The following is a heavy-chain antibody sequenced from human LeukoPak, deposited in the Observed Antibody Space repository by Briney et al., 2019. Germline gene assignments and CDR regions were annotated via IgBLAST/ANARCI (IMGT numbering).Heavy chain of an antibody. CDR3: AKVEGASKASVY. Sequence: GGSRRLSCAAAGFTFSNYAMTWVRQAPGRGLEWVSSISGRGGSTYYADSVKGRFTISRDNSKNTLYLQMYSLRAEDTAVYYCAKVEGASKASVYWGQGALVTVSS. J-gene: IGHJ4*02. CDR1: GFTFSNYA. V-gene: IGHV3-23*01. CDR2: ISGRGGST. D-gene: IGHD1-1*01.